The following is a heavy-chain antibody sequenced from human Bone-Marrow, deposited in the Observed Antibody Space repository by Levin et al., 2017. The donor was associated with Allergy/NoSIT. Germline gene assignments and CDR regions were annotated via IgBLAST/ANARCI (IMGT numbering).Heavy chain of an antibody. Sequence: PGESLKISCAASGFTFSSYWMHWVRQAPGKGLVWVSRINSDGSSTSYADSVKGRFTISRDNAKNTLYLQMNSLRAEDTAVYYCARDREITMVRGVKLANAFDIWGQGTMVTVSS. CDR1: GFTFSSYW. V-gene: IGHV3-74*01. D-gene: IGHD3-10*01. CDR3: ARDREITMVRGVKLANAFDI. J-gene: IGHJ3*02. CDR2: INSDGSST.